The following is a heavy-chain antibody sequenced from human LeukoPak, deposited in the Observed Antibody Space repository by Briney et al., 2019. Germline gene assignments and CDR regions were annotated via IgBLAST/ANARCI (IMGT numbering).Heavy chain of an antibody. Sequence: GGSLRLSCTASGFTFSNYGMHWVRQASGKGLEWVGRIRSKANSYATAYAASVKGRFTISRDDSKNTAYLQMNSLKTEDTAVYYCTGQGELEYWGQGTLVTVSS. CDR1: GFTFSNYG. D-gene: IGHD1-26*01. J-gene: IGHJ4*02. V-gene: IGHV3-73*01. CDR3: TGQGELEY. CDR2: IRSKANSYAT.